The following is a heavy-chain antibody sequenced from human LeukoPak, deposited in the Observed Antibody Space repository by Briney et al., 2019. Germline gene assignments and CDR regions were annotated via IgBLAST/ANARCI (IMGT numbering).Heavy chain of an antibody. Sequence: GGSLRLSCAASGFTFSSYGMHWVRQAPGKGLEWVAFIRYDGSNKYYADSVKGRFTISRDNSKNTLYLQMNSLRAEDTAVYYCAKDPAFRHSSSWYIDYWGQGTLVTVSS. J-gene: IGHJ4*02. CDR1: GFTFSSYG. V-gene: IGHV3-30*02. CDR2: IRYDGSNK. CDR3: AKDPAFRHSSSWYIDY. D-gene: IGHD6-13*01.